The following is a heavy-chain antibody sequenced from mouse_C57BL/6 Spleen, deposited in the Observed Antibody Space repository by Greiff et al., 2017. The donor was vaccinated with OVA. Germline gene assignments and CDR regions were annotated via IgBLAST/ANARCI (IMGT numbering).Heavy chain of an antibody. D-gene: IGHD2-10*02. CDR2: IYPGDGDT. Sequence: QVQLKQSGAELVKPGASVKISCKASGYAFSSYWMNWVKQRPGKGLEWIGQIYPGDGDTTYHGKFKGKATLTADTSSSTAYMQLSSLTSEDSAVYFWAREGYGNYGSFYYFDYWGQGTTLTVSS. CDR1: GYAFSSYW. V-gene: IGHV1-80*01. J-gene: IGHJ2*01. CDR3: AREGYGNYGSFYYFDY.